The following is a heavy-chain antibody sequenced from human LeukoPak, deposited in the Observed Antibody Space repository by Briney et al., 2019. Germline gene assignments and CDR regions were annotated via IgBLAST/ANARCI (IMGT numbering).Heavy chain of an antibody. CDR2: VHYSGGA. V-gene: IGHV4-59*11. D-gene: IGHD2-8*01. CDR1: GDSISSHY. CDR3: AREYCTTTCYFDY. J-gene: IGHJ4*02. Sequence: SETLSLTCTVSGDSISSHYWSWIRQSPGKRLEWIGYVHYSGGATYNPSLKSRVTISVATSKTQFSLKLSSVTAADTAVYYCAREYCTTTCYFDYWGQGMLVTVSS.